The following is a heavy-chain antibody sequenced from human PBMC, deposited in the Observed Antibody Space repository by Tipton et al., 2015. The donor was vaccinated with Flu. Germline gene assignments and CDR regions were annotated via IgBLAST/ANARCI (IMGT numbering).Heavy chain of an antibody. CDR2: TYYRSKWYN. Sequence: LRLSCAISGDSVSSNSAAWNWIRQSPSRGLEWLGRTYYRSKWYNDYAVSVKSRISINPDTSKNQFSLLLNSVTPEDTAVYYCVRWNSSSKWFAPWGQGTLVTVSS. D-gene: IGHD6-13*01. CDR1: GDSVSSNSAA. V-gene: IGHV6-1*01. CDR3: VRWNSSSKWFAP. J-gene: IGHJ5*02.